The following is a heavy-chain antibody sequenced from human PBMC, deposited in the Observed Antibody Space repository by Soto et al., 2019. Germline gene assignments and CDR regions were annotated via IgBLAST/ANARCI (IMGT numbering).Heavy chain of an antibody. Sequence: LRLSCAASGFTFDDYAMHWVRQAPGKGLEWVSGISWNSGSIGYADSVKGRFTISRDNAKNSLYLQMNSLRAEDTALYYCAKDYDFWSGLDYWGQGTLVTVSS. V-gene: IGHV3-9*01. CDR3: AKDYDFWSGLDY. CDR1: GFTFDDYA. J-gene: IGHJ4*02. D-gene: IGHD3-3*01. CDR2: ISWNSGSI.